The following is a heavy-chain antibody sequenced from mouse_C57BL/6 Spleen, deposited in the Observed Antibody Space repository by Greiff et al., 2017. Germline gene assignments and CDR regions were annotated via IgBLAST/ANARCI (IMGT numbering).Heavy chain of an antibody. D-gene: IGHD1-1*01. Sequence: QVQLQQPGAELVKPGASVKLSCKASGYTFTSYWMHWVKQRPGRGLEWIGRIEPNSGGTKYNEKFKSKATLTVDKPSSTAYMQLSSLTSEDSAVYYCARYGGYGSSHWCCDVWGTGTTVTVSS. CDR1: GYTFTSYW. CDR3: ARYGGYGSSHWCCDV. V-gene: IGHV1-72*01. CDR2: IEPNSGGT. J-gene: IGHJ1*03.